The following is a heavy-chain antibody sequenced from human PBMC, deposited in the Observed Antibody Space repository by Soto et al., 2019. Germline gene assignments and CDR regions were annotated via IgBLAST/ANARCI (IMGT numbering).Heavy chain of an antibody. J-gene: IGHJ4*01. CDR2: ISGTSSTI. D-gene: IGHD3-10*02. V-gene: IGHV3-48*02. Sequence: GGSLRLSCAASGFTFGSYSMNWVRQAPGKGLEWVSYISGTSSTIYYADSVRGRFTISADNAENSVILQMNSLRDEDSAVYFCVRDRDLYRDMFHADLWGQGTLVTVSS. CDR3: VRDRDLYRDMFHADL. CDR1: GFTFGSYS.